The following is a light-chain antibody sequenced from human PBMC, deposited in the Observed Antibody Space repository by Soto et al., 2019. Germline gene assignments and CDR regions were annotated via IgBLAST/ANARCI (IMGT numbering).Light chain of an antibody. CDR3: LQYNTYSA. J-gene: IGKJ1*01. CDR2: DAS. Sequence: DIQMTQSPSSLSASVGDRVTITCRASQSISSYLNWYQQKPGKAPKLLIYDASSLKSGVPSRLSGSGSGTEFTLTISSLQPDDFATYYCLQYNTYSAFGQGTKVDIK. V-gene: IGKV1-5*01. CDR1: QSISSY.